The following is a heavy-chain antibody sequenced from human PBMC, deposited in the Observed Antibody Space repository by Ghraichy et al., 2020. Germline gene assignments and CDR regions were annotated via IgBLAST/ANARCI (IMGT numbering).Heavy chain of an antibody. V-gene: IGHV4-39*01. D-gene: IGHD6-19*01. CDR1: GGSISTNNY. CDR2: IHYAGHI. Sequence: SETLSLTCTVSGGSISTNNYWGWVRQPPEKGLEWLGSIHYAGHIQQSPSFNSRVSMSVDTSKNQFSLKLSSVTAADTAVYFCAKHEMWLIGNIWGQGTLVTVSS. CDR3: AKHEMWLIGNI. J-gene: IGHJ1*01.